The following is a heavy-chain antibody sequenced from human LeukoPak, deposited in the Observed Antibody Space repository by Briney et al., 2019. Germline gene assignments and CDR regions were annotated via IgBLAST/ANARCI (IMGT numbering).Heavy chain of an antibody. D-gene: IGHD2-2*01. CDR1: GGSINSYY. V-gene: IGHV4-59*01. CDR2: IYYSGNT. J-gene: IGHJ4*02. CDR3: ARWYCSSSTCYYLGY. Sequence: PSETLSLTCTVSGGSINSYYWSWIRQPPGRGLEYIGHIYYSGNTDYNPSLKSRVTISVDTSKNQFSLKLNSVTAADTAVYYCARWYCSSSTCYYLGYWGQGTLVTVSS.